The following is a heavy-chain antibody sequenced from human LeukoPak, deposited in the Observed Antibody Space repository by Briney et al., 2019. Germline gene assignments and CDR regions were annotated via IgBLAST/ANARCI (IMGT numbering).Heavy chain of an antibody. D-gene: IGHD3-22*01. Sequence: GGSLRLSCTASGFTFGDYAMNWVRQAPGKGLKWVGFIRSKAYGGTTEYAASVKGRFTISRDDSKSIAYLQMNSLKTEDTAVYYCTRLTMIVGGWFDPWGQGTLVTVSS. CDR3: TRLTMIVGGWFDP. CDR2: IRSKAYGGTT. CDR1: GFTFGDYA. V-gene: IGHV3-49*04. J-gene: IGHJ5*02.